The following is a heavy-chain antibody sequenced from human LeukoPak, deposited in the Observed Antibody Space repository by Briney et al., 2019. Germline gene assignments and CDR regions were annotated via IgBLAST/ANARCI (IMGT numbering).Heavy chain of an antibody. Sequence: SETLSLTCAVYGGSFSGYYWSWMRQPPGQGLEGIGEINHSGSTNYNPFLKSRVTISVDTSKHQFSLKLSSVTAADTAVYYCARGVKRYYYYYMDVWGKGTTVTVSS. CDR3: ARGVKRYYYYYMDV. CDR1: GGSFSGYY. J-gene: IGHJ6*03. V-gene: IGHV4-34*01. CDR2: INHSGST.